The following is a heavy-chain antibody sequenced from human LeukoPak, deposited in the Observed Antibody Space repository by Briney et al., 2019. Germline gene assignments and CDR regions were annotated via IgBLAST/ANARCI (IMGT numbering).Heavy chain of an antibody. CDR1: GYTFSSYA. J-gene: IGHJ6*04. Sequence: GGSLRLSCAASGYTFSSYAMSWVRQAPGKGLEWVSAISGSGGSTYYADSVKGRFTISRDNSKNTLYLQMNSLRAEDTAVYYCAKDPKVRYYYYGMDVWGKGTTVTVSS. V-gene: IGHV3-23*01. CDR2: ISGSGGST. CDR3: AKDPKVRYYYYGMDV. D-gene: IGHD3-10*01.